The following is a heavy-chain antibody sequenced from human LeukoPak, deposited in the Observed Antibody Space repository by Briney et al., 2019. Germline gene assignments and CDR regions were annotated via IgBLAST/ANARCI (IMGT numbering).Heavy chain of an antibody. CDR3: AKAGDYVAYYYYYMDV. D-gene: IGHD4-17*01. V-gene: IGHV3-30*02. CDR2: IRYDGSNK. Sequence: GGSLRLSCAASGFTFSSYGMHWVRQAPGKGLEWVAFIRYDGSNKYYADSVKGRFTISRDNSKNTLYLQMNSLRAEDTAVYYCAKAGDYVAYYYYYMDVWGKGTTVTVSS. CDR1: GFTFSSYG. J-gene: IGHJ6*03.